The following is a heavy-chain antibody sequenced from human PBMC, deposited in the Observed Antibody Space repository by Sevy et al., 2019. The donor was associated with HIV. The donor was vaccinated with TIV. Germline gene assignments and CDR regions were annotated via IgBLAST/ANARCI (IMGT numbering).Heavy chain of an antibody. D-gene: IGHD1-7*01. CDR3: AAGTGTSDLDY. Sequence: GGSLRVSCAASGFTFSEAWMSWVRQAPGKGLEWVGRIKSKTDAATRDFAAPVRGRFSISRDDSANTVYLVMNNLKPEDTGVYYCAAGTGTSDLDYWGQGTLVTVSS. CDR1: GFTFSEAW. V-gene: IGHV3-15*01. CDR2: IKSKTDAATR. J-gene: IGHJ4*02.